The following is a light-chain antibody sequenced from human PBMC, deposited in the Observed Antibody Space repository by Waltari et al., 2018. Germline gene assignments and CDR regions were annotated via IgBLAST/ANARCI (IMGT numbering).Light chain of an antibody. J-gene: IGKJ1*01. CDR3: HQYVASRT. V-gene: IGKV3-20*01. CDR1: QSVTGRS. Sequence: EIVLTQSPGTLSLSPGERAPPSCRASQSVTGRSLHWFQQKPGQAPRLLIYGASSRATGIPDRFSGSGSGTDFTLTISRLEPEDFAVYYCHQYVASRTFGQGTKVEIK. CDR2: GAS.